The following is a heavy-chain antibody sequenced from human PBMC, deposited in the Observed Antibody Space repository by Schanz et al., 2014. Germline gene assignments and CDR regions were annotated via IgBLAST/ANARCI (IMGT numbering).Heavy chain of an antibody. V-gene: IGHV3-48*01. J-gene: IGHJ3*02. CDR3: ARKMKLGVYGGKGHDSLDI. Sequence: EVQLVESGGDLVQPGGSLRLSCAASGFGFSSYSMNWVRQAPGKGLEWVSYVSRSTPDIYYADSVKGRFTMSRDNAKNSVFLQMNSLRAEDTAVYYCARKMKLGVYGGKGHDSLDIWGQGTMVTVSS. CDR2: VSRSTPDI. D-gene: IGHD4-17*01. CDR1: GFGFSSYS.